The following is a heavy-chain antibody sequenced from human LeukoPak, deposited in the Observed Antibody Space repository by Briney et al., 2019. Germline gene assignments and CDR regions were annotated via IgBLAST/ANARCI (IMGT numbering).Heavy chain of an antibody. CDR1: GFTFSSYT. V-gene: IGHV3-21*01. CDR2: ITESINYI. CDR3: ARDVDSRYSSSSGYYQH. D-gene: IGHD6-6*01. J-gene: IGHJ1*01. Sequence: GGSLRLSCAAPGFTFSSYTMNWVRQAPGKGLEWVSSITESINYIYYADSVKGRFTISRDNAKNSLYLQMNSLRAEDTAVYYCARDVDSRYSSSSGYYQHWGQGTLVTVSS.